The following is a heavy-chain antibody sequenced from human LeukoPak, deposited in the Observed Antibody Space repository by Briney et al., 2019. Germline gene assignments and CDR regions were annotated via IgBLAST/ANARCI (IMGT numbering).Heavy chain of an antibody. D-gene: IGHD4-23*01. CDR2: VSYDGGNK. CDR1: GFTFSSYG. J-gene: IGHJ4*02. Sequence: GGSLRLSCAASGFTFSSYGMHWVRQAPGKGLEWVAVVSYDGGNKDYADSVKGRFTTSRDNSKNTLYLQMNSLRAEDTAVYYCARGYGGQNYFDYWGQGTLVTVSS. V-gene: IGHV3-30*03. CDR3: ARGYGGQNYFDY.